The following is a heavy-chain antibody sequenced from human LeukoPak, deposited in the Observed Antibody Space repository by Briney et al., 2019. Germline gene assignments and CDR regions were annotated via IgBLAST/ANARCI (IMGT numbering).Heavy chain of an antibody. J-gene: IGHJ4*02. V-gene: IGHV4-38-2*01. CDR2: IYHSGST. D-gene: IGHD4-17*01. CDR3: ASADGTVADY. CDR1: GYSISSGYY. Sequence: PSETLSLTCAVSGYSISSGYYWGWIRQPPGKGLEWIGSIYHSGSTNYNPSLKSRVTISVDTSKNQFSLKLSSVTAADTAVYYCASADGTVADYWGQGTLVTVSS.